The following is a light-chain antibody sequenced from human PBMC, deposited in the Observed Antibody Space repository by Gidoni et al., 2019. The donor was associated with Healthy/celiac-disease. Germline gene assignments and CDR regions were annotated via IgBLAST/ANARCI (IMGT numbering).Light chain of an antibody. CDR1: QGISSY. J-gene: IGKJ4*01. Sequence: DIQLTQSPSFLSASVGDRVTITCRASQGISSYLAWYQQKPGKAPKLLIYAASTLQSGVPSRFSGSGSVTEFTLTISSLQPEDFATYYCQQLNSYSAPLTFGGGTKVEIK. V-gene: IGKV1-9*01. CDR3: QQLNSYSAPLT. CDR2: AAS.